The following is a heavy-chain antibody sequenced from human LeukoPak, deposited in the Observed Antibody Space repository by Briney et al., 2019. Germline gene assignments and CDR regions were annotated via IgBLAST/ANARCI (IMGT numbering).Heavy chain of an antibody. CDR3: ARLGDYYDSSGYPDY. J-gene: IGHJ4*02. CDR2: MFHSGST. V-gene: IGHV4-38-2*02. CDR1: GYSISSGHY. Sequence: SETLSLTCTVSGYSISSGHYWAWIRQSPEKGLECIATMFHSGSTYYNPSLKSRVTISVDTSKNQFSLKLSSVAAADTAVYYCARLGDYYDSSGYPDYWGQGTLVTVSS. D-gene: IGHD3-22*01.